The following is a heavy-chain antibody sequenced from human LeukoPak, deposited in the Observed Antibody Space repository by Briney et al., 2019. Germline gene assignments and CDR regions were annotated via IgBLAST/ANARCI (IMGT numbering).Heavy chain of an antibody. CDR2: IYYSGST. J-gene: IGHJ4*02. D-gene: IGHD5-18*01. Sequence: SETLSLTCTVSGGSISSSSYYWGWIRQPPGKGLEWIGSIYYSGSTYYNPSLKSRVTISVDTSKNQFSLKLNSVTAADTAVYYCAKDGYSYGYYWGQGTLVTVSS. CDR1: GGSISSSSYY. V-gene: IGHV4-39*07. CDR3: AKDGYSYGYY.